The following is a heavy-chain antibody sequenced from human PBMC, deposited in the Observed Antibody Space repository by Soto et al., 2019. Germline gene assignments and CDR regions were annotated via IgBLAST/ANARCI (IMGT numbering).Heavy chain of an antibody. CDR1: GYTFCDDD. V-gene: IGHV1-8*01. CDR3: ARGNPFNYAGFDV. CDR2: MNAKSGDT. J-gene: IGHJ6*02. D-gene: IGHD3-16*01. Sequence: GASVKIFCKTSGYTFCDDDINWWRQACGQGPEWMGWMNAKSGDTFFPQGLQGKFNMTWDTSLSTACMEVGSLTSDKTAIYCCARGNPFNYAGFDVWGQGTTVTVSS.